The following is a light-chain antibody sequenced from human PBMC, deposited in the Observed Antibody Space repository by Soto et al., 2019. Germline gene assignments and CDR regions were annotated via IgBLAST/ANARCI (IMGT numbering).Light chain of an antibody. CDR1: QSASTW. J-gene: IGKJ3*01. CDR2: DDS. Sequence: DIQMTQSPSTLSASVGDSVTITCLASQSASTWVAWYQQKPGKAPRLLISDDSSLEAGVPKRFSGSGSGTEFTLTVGGVQHDACATFYCQDDTSYTVNFGTGNTVDIK. V-gene: IGKV1-5*01. CDR3: QDDTSYTVN.